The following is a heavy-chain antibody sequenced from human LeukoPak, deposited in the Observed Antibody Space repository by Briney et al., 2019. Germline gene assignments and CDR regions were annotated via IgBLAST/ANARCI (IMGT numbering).Heavy chain of an antibody. Sequence: PSVKVSCKASGGTFSTHAISWVRQAPGQGLGWVGGLIPIFALANYAQKFQRRLTITADESTNTTYLELSSHRFEDTAVYYCARAECSTTDCHTRIRNYYMDVWGTGTPVTVSS. V-gene: IGHV1-69*13. CDR3: ARAECSTTDCHTRIRNYYMDV. D-gene: IGHD2-2*01. CDR2: LIPIFALA. J-gene: IGHJ6*03. CDR1: GGTFSTHA.